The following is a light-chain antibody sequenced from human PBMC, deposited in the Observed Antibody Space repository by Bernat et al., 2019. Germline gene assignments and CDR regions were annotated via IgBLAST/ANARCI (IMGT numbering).Light chain of an antibody. Sequence: EIVLTQSPRTLSLSPGDRVTLSCRASQTISTSHLVWYQQKPGQAPRLLIYGTSSRAPGIPDRFSGSGSGKDLTLIISRLEPEDFAVYYCQHYGNSPPITFGKGTRLEI. J-gene: IGKJ5*01. CDR3: QHYGNSPPIT. V-gene: IGKV3-20*01. CDR1: QTISTSH. CDR2: GTS.